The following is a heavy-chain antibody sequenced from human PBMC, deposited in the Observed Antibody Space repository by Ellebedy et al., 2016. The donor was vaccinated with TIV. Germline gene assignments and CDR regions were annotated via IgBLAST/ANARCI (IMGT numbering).Heavy chain of an antibody. D-gene: IGHD3-22*01. V-gene: IGHV1-2*02. J-gene: IGHJ4*02. CDR3: ARAVSGYD. Sequence: ASVKVSXXASGYTFTSYYMHWVRQAPGQGLEWMGWINPNSGGTNYAQKFQGRVTMTRDTSISTAYMELTSLRSEDTAVYYCARAVSGYDWGQGTLVTVSS. CDR1: GYTFTSYY. CDR2: INPNSGGT.